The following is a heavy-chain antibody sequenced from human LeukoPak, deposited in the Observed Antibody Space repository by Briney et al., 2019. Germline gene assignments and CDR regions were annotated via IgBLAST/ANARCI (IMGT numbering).Heavy chain of an antibody. D-gene: IGHD2-15*01. Sequence: ASVKVSCKASGYTFTGYYMHWVRQAPGQGLEWMGWINPNSGGTNYAQKFQGRVTMTRDTSISTAYMELSRLRSDDTAVYYCARVVVAATNHPYPFDYWGQGTLVTVSS. CDR1: GYTFTGYY. J-gene: IGHJ4*02. CDR2: INPNSGGT. CDR3: ARVVVAATNHPYPFDY. V-gene: IGHV1-2*02.